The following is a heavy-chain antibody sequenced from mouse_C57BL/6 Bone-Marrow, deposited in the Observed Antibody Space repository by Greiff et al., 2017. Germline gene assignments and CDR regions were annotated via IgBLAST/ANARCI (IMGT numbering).Heavy chain of an antibody. CDR3: ARDRGNYGWFAY. CDR2: ISDGGSYT. J-gene: IGHJ3*01. Sequence: EVQLVESGGGLVKPGGSLKLSCAASGFTFSSYAMSWVRQTPEKRLEWVATISDGGSYTYYPDNVKGRFTISRDNAKNNLYLQMSHLKSEDTAMYYCARDRGNYGWFAYWGQGTLVTVSA. CDR1: GFTFSSYA. D-gene: IGHD2-1*01. V-gene: IGHV5-4*01.